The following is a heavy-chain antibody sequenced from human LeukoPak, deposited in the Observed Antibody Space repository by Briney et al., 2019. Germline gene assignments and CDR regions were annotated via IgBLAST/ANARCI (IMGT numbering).Heavy chain of an antibody. Sequence: GGSLRLSCEVSGFIFRSYWISWVRQAPGKGLEWVANINQDGSEKYYVDSVRGRFTISRDNAKNSLYLQMNSLRAEDTAVYYCARDYVWGSYRYFDYWGQGTLVTVSS. CDR3: ARDYVWGSYRYFDY. CDR1: GFIFRSYW. V-gene: IGHV3-7*03. D-gene: IGHD3-16*02. J-gene: IGHJ4*02. CDR2: INQDGSEK.